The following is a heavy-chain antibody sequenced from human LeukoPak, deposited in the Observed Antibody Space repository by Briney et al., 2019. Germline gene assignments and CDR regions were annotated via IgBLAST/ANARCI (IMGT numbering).Heavy chain of an antibody. CDR1: GGTFSSYA. J-gene: IGHJ3*02. CDR3: ATDLGMILVPDAFDM. Sequence: GSSVKVSCKASGGTFSSYAISWVRQAPGQGLEWMGGIIPIFGTANYAQKFQGRVTITADESTSTAYMELSSLRSEDTAVYYCATDLGMILVPDAFDMWGQGTMVTVSS. CDR2: IIPIFGTA. V-gene: IGHV1-69*01. D-gene: IGHD3-22*01.